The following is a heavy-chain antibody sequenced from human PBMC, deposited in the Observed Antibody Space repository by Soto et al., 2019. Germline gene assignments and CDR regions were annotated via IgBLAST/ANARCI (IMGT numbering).Heavy chain of an antibody. D-gene: IGHD3-10*01. CDR3: SRVDPGETSPFDH. J-gene: IGHJ4*02. V-gene: IGHV1-46*03. CDR2: INPFDGSR. Sequence: ASVKVSCKASGYIFTSYYIHWVRQAPGQGLEWMGWINPFDGSRMFAQSFQGRVTMTRDTSTSAVYMEVSSLRSEDTAVYYCSRVDPGETSPFDHWGQGTLVTVYS. CDR1: GYIFTSYY.